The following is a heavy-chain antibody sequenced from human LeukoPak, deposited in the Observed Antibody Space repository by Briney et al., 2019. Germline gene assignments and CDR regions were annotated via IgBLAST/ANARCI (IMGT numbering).Heavy chain of an antibody. J-gene: IGHJ4*02. CDR3: AREWAVADNYFDY. Sequence: PGGSLRLSCAASGFTFDDHGMSWVRQAPGKGLEWVSVIAWNGGRTAYADSVKGRFTISRDNVKNSLYLQMNSLRAEDTALYYCAREWAVADNYFDYWGQGTLVTVSS. CDR2: IAWNGGRT. V-gene: IGHV3-20*04. D-gene: IGHD6-19*01. CDR1: GFTFDDHG.